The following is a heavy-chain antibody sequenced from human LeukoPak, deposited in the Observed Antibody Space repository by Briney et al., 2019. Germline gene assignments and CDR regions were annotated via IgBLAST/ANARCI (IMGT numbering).Heavy chain of an antibody. D-gene: IGHD2-8*01. CDR1: GFTFDDYA. CDR2: ISWNSGSI. V-gene: IGHV3-9*01. Sequence: GGSLRLSCAASGFTFDDYAMHWVRQAPGEGLEWVSGISWNSGSIGYADSVKGRFTISRENAKNSLYLQMNSLRAEDTALYYCAKDMYTNGAPAANFDYWGQGTLVTVSS. CDR3: AKDMYTNGAPAANFDY. J-gene: IGHJ4*02.